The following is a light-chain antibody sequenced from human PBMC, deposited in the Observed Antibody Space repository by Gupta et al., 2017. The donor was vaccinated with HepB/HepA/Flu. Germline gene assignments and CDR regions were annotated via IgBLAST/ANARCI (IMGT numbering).Light chain of an antibody. CDR3: QQRSGWPPTWT. J-gene: IGKJ1*01. CDR2: DTS. CDR1: QSVRNF. Sequence: LTQSPATLSLSPGERATLFCRASQSVRNFLAWYQQKPGQAPRLLMYDTSKRATDIPARFSGSGSGTDFALTISNLEPEDFAVYYCQQRSGWPPTWTFGQGTKVEVK. V-gene: IGKV3-11*01.